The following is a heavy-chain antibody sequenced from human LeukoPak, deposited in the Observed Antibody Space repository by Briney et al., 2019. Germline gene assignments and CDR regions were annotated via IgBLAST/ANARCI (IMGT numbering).Heavy chain of an antibody. CDR2: IYYSGST. V-gene: IGHV4-59*01. J-gene: IGHJ6*03. CDR1: GGSISSYY. D-gene: IGHD1-14*01. Sequence: SETLSLTCTVSGGSISSYYWSWIRQPPGKGLEWIGYIYYSGSTNYNPSLKSRVTISVDTSKNQFSLKLSSVTAADTAVYYCARLRSGGYYYYMDVRGKGTTVTVSS. CDR3: ARLRSGGYYYYMDV.